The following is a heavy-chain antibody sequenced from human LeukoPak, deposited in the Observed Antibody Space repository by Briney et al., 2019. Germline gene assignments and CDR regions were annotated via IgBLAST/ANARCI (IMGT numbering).Heavy chain of an antibody. J-gene: IGHJ4*02. CDR2: ISSSSSYI. V-gene: IGHV3-21*01. CDR1: GFTFSSYS. CDR3: ARGPNSNWSGLDF. D-gene: IGHD6-6*01. Sequence: PGGSLRLSCAASGFTFSSYSMNWVRQAPGKGLEWVSPISSSSSYIYYADSVKGRFTISRDNAKNTLYLQVNNLRAEDTAVYYCARGPNSNWSGLDFWGQGTLLTVSS.